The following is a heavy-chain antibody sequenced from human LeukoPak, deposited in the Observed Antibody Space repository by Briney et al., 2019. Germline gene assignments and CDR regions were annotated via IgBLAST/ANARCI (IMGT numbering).Heavy chain of an antibody. D-gene: IGHD5-18*01. Sequence: GGSLRLSCAASGFTVSNNYMSWVRQSPAKGLQWVSVIYSGGSTYYADSVKGRFTISRDNSKNTVYLQMNSLRAEDTAVYYCARDHSYDYYYYHGMDVWGPGTTVTASS. CDR2: IYSGGST. V-gene: IGHV3-53*01. CDR3: ARDHSYDYYYYHGMDV. J-gene: IGHJ6*02. CDR1: GFTVSNNY.